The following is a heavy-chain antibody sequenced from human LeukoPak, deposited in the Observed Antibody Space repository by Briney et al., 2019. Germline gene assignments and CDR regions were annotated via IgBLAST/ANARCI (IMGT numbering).Heavy chain of an antibody. CDR1: GFTFEDYT. CDR2: ISWDGTT. CDR3: VKNLSYESSGHVLEY. V-gene: IGHV3-43*01. Sequence: GGSLRLSCVASGFTFEDYTMHWVRQAPGKTLEWVSLISWDGTTYYTDSVKGRFTISRDNSKNSLYLQMDTLRSEDTAFYYCVKNLSYESSGHVLEYWGQGTLVTVSS. D-gene: IGHD3-22*01. J-gene: IGHJ4*02.